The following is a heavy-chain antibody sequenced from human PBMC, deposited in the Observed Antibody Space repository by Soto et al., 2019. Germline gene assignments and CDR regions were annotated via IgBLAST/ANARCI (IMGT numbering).Heavy chain of an antibody. J-gene: IGHJ4*02. Sequence: EVQLVESGGGLVRPGGSLRLACAVSGFTVSRNYMSWVRQAPGKGLEWVSVIYSGGSTYYADSVKGRFTISRDNSKNTLNLQMNSLRAEDTAVYYCARWAAHVDYWGQGTLVTVSS. CDR1: GFTVSRNY. CDR2: IYSGGST. V-gene: IGHV3-66*01. CDR3: ARWAAHVDY.